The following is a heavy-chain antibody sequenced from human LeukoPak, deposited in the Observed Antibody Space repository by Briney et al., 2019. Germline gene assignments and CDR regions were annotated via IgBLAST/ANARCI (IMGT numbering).Heavy chain of an antibody. D-gene: IGHD5-18*01. CDR2: TTNTPNAYTT. CDR1: GFTFTNHY. J-gene: IGHJ4*02. CDR3: GRDTATAIDY. V-gene: IGHV3-72*01. Sequence: GGSLTLSCAASGFTFTNHYMDWVRQAPGMGLEWIARTTNTPNAYTTAYAASVRGRFTVSRDDSKSLLHLQMSSLKTDDTAVHYCGRDTATAIDYWGRGTLVTVSS.